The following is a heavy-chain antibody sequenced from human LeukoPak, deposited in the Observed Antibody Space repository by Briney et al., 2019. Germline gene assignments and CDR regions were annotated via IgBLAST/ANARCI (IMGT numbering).Heavy chain of an antibody. J-gene: IGHJ5*02. CDR1: GGSFSGYY. D-gene: IGHD3-22*01. Sequence: SETLSLTCAVYGGSFSGYYWSWIRQPPGKGLEWIGEINHSGSTSYNPSLKSRVTISVDTSKNQFSLKLSSVTAADTAVYYCARVRVITMFDPWGQGTLVTVSS. V-gene: IGHV4-34*01. CDR2: INHSGST. CDR3: ARVRVITMFDP.